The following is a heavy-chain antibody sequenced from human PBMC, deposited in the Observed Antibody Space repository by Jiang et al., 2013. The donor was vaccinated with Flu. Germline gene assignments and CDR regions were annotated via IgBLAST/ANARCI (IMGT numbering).Heavy chain of an antibody. J-gene: IGHJ4*02. Sequence: GAEVKKPGESLKISCKGSGYTFTNHWIAWVRQMPGKGLEWIGIIYPDDSDTRYSPSFQGQVTLSADKSISTAYLQWSSLKASDSAMYYCARQHNNILTGYYNYWGQGTLVTV. CDR2: IYPDDSDT. D-gene: IGHD3-9*01. CDR3: ARQHNNILTGYYNY. CDR1: GYTFTNHW. V-gene: IGHV5-51*01.